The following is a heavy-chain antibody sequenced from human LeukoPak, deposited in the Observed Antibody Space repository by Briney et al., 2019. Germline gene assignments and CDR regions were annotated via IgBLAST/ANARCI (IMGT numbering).Heavy chain of an antibody. CDR3: GRGAALNWNSGGIDY. V-gene: IGHV3-7*01. D-gene: IGHD1-1*01. J-gene: IGHJ4*02. Sequence: GGSLRLSCAASGFTFSNYFMPWVRQAPGTGLARVALIRQDGSDKYYVDSVKGRFTISRDNTKNSMFLQMNSLRVDDTAVYYCGRGAALNWNSGGIDYWGQGTLVTVSS. CDR1: GFTFSNYF. CDR2: IRQDGSDK.